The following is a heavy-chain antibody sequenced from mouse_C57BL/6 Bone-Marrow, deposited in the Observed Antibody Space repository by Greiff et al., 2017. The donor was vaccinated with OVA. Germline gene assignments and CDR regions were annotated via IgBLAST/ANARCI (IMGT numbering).Heavy chain of an antibody. D-gene: IGHD1-1*01. J-gene: IGHJ4*01. V-gene: IGHV2-9-1*01. CDR2: IWTGGGT. Sequence: VKVVESGPGLVAPSQSLSITCTVSGFSLTSYAISWVRQPPGKGLEWLGVIWTGGGTNYNSALKSRLSISKDNSKSQVFLKMNSLQTDDTARYYCARNSHYYGSSYDAMDYWGQGTSVTVSS. CDR3: ARNSHYYGSSYDAMDY. CDR1: GFSLTSYA.